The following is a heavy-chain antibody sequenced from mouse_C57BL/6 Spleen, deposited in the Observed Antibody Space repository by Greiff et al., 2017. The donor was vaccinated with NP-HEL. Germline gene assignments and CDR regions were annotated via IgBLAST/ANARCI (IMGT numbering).Heavy chain of an antibody. D-gene: IGHD1-1*01. CDR1: GYTFTDYY. Sequence: EVQLQQSGPELVKPGASVKISCKASGYTFTDYYMNWVKQSHGQSLEWIGDINPNNGGTSYNQKFKGKATLTVDTSSSTAYMELRSLTSEDSAVYYCAREEGITTVVEGYYFDYWGQGTTLTVSS. J-gene: IGHJ2*01. CDR2: INPNNGGT. CDR3: AREEGITTVVEGYYFDY. V-gene: IGHV1-26*01.